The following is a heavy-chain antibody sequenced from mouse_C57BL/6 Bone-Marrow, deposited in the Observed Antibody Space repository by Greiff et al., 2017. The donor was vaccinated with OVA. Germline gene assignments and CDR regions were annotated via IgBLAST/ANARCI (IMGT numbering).Heavy chain of an antibody. CDR3: ARWLLRWYFDV. CDR1: GFTFTDYY. V-gene: IGHV7-3*01. CDR2: IRNKANGYTT. J-gene: IGHJ1*03. Sequence: DVHLVESGGGLVQPGGSLSLSCAASGFTFTDYYMSWVRQPPGKALEWLGFIRNKANGYTTEYSVSVKGRFTISRDNSQSILYLQMNALRAEDSATYYCARWLLRWYFDVWGTGTTVTVSS. D-gene: IGHD2-3*01.